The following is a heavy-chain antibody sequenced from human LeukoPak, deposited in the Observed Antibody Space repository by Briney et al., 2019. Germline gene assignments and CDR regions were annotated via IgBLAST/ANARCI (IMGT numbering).Heavy chain of an antibody. D-gene: IGHD2-15*01. J-gene: IGHJ5*02. V-gene: IGHV4-4*08. CDR2: IYTSGST. CDR3: ARDLDCSGGSCYSGPWFDP. CDR1: GGSISSYY. Sequence: SETLSLTCTVSGGSISSYYWSWIRQPPGKGLEWIGRIYTSGSTNYNPSLKSRVTISVDPSKNQFSLKLSSVTAADTDVYYCARDLDCSGGSCYSGPWFDPWGQGTLVTVSS.